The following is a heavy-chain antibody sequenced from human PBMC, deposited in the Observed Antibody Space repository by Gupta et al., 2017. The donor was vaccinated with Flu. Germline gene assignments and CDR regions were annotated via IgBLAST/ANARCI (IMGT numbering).Heavy chain of an antibody. Sequence: QLQLQESGPGLAKPSETLSLTCTVSGGSISSISYYWGWIRQPPGKGLEWIGRIYYSGSTYYNPSLKSRVTISVDTSKNQFSLKLSSVTAADTAVYYCARHYSNGNYYGSGSYYQALNWFDPWGQGTLVTVSS. CDR3: ARHYSNGNYYGSGSYYQALNWFDP. D-gene: IGHD3-10*01. CDR1: GGSISSISYY. CDR2: IYYSGST. V-gene: IGHV4-39*01. J-gene: IGHJ5*02.